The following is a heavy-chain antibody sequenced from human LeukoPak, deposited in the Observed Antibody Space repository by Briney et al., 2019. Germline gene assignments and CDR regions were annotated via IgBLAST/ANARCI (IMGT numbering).Heavy chain of an antibody. V-gene: IGHV1-46*01. CDR2: INPSGGTT. Sequence: GASVKVSCKASGYTFTNYYMHWVRQAPGQGLEWMGIINPSGGTTAYAHKFQDRVTMTRDTSTSTVYMEVSSLRPEDTAVFYCARPPSIIPASNVYYYYYAMDVWGQGTTVTVSS. CDR3: ARPPSIIPASNVYYYYYAMDV. CDR1: GYTFTNYY. D-gene: IGHD2-2*01. J-gene: IGHJ6*02.